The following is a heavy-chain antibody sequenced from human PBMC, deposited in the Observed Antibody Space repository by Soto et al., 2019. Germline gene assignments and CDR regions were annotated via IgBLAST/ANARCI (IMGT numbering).Heavy chain of an antibody. CDR1: GYTFSASA. Sequence: EVQLVESGGGLVQPGGSLKLSCAASGYTFSASAMHWVRQASGKGLEWVGRIRSKTNNYATVYAASVKGRFTISRDDSKNMAYLQMTSLKTEDTAVYYCARLWSEREPNFDYWGQGTLVSVSS. V-gene: IGHV3-73*02. D-gene: IGHD1-26*01. J-gene: IGHJ4*02. CDR3: ARLWSEREPNFDY. CDR2: IRSKTNNYAT.